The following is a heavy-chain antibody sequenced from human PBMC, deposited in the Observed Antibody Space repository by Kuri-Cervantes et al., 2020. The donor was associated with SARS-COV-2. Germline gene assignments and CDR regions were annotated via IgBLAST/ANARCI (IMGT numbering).Heavy chain of an antibody. CDR1: GFTFSSYA. CDR2: IRSKAYGGTT. D-gene: IGHD3-3*01. J-gene: IGHJ4*02. V-gene: IGHV3-49*04. CDR3: TRDDFWSGYNDY. Sequence: GGSLSLSCAASGFTFSSYAMSWVRQAPGKGLEWVGFIRSKAYGGTTEYAASVKGRFTISRDDSKSIAYLQMNSLKTEDTAVYYCTRDDFWSGYNDYWGQGTLVTVSS.